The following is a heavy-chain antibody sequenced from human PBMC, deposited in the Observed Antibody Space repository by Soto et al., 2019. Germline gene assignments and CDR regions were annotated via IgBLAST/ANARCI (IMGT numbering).Heavy chain of an antibody. CDR1: GFTFSSYG. CDR3: AKDFPSSEDY. D-gene: IGHD6-19*01. V-gene: IGHV3-30*18. Sequence: GGSLRLSCAASGFTFSSYGMHWVRQAPGKGLEWVAVISYDGSNKYYADSVKGRFTISRDNSKNTLYLQMNSLRAEDTAVYYCAKDFPSSEDYWGQGTLVTVSS. J-gene: IGHJ4*02. CDR2: ISYDGSNK.